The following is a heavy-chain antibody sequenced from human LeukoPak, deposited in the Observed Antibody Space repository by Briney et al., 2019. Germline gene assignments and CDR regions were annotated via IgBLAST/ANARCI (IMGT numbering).Heavy chain of an antibody. CDR3: AKDLPAAYFDY. V-gene: IGHV3-30*02. D-gene: IGHD2-2*01. CDR1: GFTLSSYG. CDR2: IRNDGSTK. J-gene: IGHJ4*02. Sequence: GGSLRLSCAASGFTLSSYGIHWVRQAPGKGLEWVAFIRNDGSTKFYADSVKGRFTISRDNSENTLYLQMNSLRAEDTAVYYCAKDLPAAYFDYWGQGTLVTVSS.